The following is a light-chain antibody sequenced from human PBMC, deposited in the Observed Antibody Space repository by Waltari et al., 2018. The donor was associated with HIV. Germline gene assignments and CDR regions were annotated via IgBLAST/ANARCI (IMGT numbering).Light chain of an antibody. V-gene: IGLV2-14*01. Sequence: QSALTQSASVSGSPGQSITISCTGTSSDVGGYDYVSWYQQHPGKAPKLMSYEVSNRPSGVSTRFSGSKSGNTASLIISGLQAEDEADYYCTSYTSSTTLVFGTGTKVTVL. CDR3: TSYTSSTTLV. J-gene: IGLJ1*01. CDR1: SSDVGGYDY. CDR2: EVS.